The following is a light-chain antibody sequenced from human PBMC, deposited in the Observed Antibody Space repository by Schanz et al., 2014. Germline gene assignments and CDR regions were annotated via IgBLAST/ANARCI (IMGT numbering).Light chain of an antibody. CDR2: EVT. CDR3: SSYADKKAV. Sequence: QSALTQPPSASGSPGQSVTISCSGTSSDIGTYNHVSWYQQHPGKAPKLMIYEVTKRPSGVPDRFSASKSGNTASLTVSGLQAEDEADYYCSSYADKKAVFGGGTKLTVL. V-gene: IGLV2-8*01. CDR1: SSDIGTYNH. J-gene: IGLJ3*02.